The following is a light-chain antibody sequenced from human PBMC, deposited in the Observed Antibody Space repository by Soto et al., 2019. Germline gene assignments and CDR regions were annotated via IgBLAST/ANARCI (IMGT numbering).Light chain of an antibody. V-gene: IGLV2-14*01. J-gene: IGLJ2*01. CDR1: SSDVGGYNY. CDR3: SSYTRRSTLVV. Sequence: QSALTQPASVSGSPGQSITISCTGTSSDVGGYNYVSWYQQHPGKAPKLMIYDVSNRPSGVSNRFSGSKSGNTASLTISGLQAEDEADYYCSSYTRRSTLVVFGGGTMLTVL. CDR2: DVS.